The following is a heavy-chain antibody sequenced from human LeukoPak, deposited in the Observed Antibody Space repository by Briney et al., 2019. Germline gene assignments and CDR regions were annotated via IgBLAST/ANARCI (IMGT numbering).Heavy chain of an antibody. J-gene: IGHJ5*02. CDR3: ARDSSPLSVDYGGNFQSPSNWFDP. Sequence: GASVKVPCKASGGTFSSYAISWVRQAPGQGLEWMGRIIPILGIANYAQKFQGRVTITADKSTSTAYMELSSLRSEDTAVYYCARDSSPLSVDYGGNFQSPSNWFDPWGQGTLVTVSS. D-gene: IGHD4-23*01. V-gene: IGHV1-69*04. CDR1: GGTFSSYA. CDR2: IIPILGIA.